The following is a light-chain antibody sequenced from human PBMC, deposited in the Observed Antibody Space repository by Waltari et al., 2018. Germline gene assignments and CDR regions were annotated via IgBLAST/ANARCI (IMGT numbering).Light chain of an antibody. J-gene: IGKJ4*01. Sequence: EILLTQSPATLSLSPGQQATLSCRPSHNVSTSLAWFQQKPGQPPRLIIYDASNRANDIPGRFRGSGSGTDFTLSISSLEPEDLAVYYCHQGYSWPFTFGGGTKVQIK. CDR2: DAS. V-gene: IGKV3-11*01. CDR1: HNVSTS. CDR3: HQGYSWPFT.